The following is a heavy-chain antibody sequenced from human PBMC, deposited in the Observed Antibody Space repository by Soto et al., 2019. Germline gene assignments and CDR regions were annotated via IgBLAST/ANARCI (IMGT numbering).Heavy chain of an antibody. CDR1: GFIFSNSW. Sequence: QPGGSLRLSCAASGFIFSNSWMNWVRQAPGKGLEWVGRIRNEANSYTAVYAASVTGRFTMSRDDSKNSLYLHMDSLKTEDTAVYYCTRVPTPVPAAIDIWGQGTMVT. D-gene: IGHD2-15*01. CDR2: IRNEANSYTA. V-gene: IGHV3-72*01. J-gene: IGHJ3*02. CDR3: TRVPTPVPAAIDI.